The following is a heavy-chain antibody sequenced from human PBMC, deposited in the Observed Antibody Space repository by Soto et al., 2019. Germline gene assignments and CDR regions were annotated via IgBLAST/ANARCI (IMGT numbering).Heavy chain of an antibody. CDR1: GFLFNNYD. V-gene: IGHV3-48*03. J-gene: IGHJ6*02. Sequence: GGSLRLSCAASGFLFNNYDMNWVRQAPGKGLEWVSYISRSGSITYYADSLKGRFTVSRDNAENSLYLQMNSLRAEDTAIYYCTRDQDIVVAPGAYGMDVWGQGTTVTVSS. D-gene: IGHD2-2*01. CDR3: TRDQDIVVAPGAYGMDV. CDR2: ISRSGSIT.